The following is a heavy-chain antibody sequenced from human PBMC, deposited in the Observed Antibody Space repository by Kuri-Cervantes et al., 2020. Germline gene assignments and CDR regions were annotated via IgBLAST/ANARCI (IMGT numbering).Heavy chain of an antibody. V-gene: IGHV1-46*01. J-gene: IGHJ2*01. CDR2: INPSGGST. CDR3: ARGLTDYYDSSGYGVYWYFDL. D-gene: IGHD3-22*01. CDR1: GYTFTSYY. Sequence: ASVKVSCKASGYTFTSYYMHWVRQAPGQGLEWMGIINPSGGSTSYAQKFQGRVTMTRDTSTSTVYMELSSLRSEDTAVYYCARGLTDYYDSSGYGVYWYFDLWGRGTLVTVSS.